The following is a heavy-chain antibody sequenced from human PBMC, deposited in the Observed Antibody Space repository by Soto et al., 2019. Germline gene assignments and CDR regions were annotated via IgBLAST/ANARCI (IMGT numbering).Heavy chain of an antibody. CDR2: IGRSGDI. Sequence: EVHLVESGGGLVQPGGSLRLSCAASGFTFSTYSVNWVRQAPGKGLELVSYIGRSGDIYYADSVKGRFTISRDNAKNSLYLQMSSLRDEDTAVYYCARDSGNGFDPYWGQGTLVTVSS. CDR3: ARDSGNGFDPY. D-gene: IGHD3-10*01. V-gene: IGHV3-48*02. CDR1: GFTFSTYS. J-gene: IGHJ4*02.